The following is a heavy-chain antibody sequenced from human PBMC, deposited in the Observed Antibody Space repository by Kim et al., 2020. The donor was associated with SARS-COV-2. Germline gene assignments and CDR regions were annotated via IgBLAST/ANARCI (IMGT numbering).Heavy chain of an antibody. CDR1: GGTFSSYA. V-gene: IGHV1-69*13. CDR3: ARARAYDSSGYFSI. CDR2: IIPIFGTA. Sequence: SVKVSCKASGGTFSSYAISWVRQAPGQGLEWMGGIIPIFGTANYAQKFQGRVTITADESTSTAYMELSSLRSEDTAVYYCARARAYDSSGYFSIWGQGTMVTVSS. D-gene: IGHD3-22*01. J-gene: IGHJ3*02.